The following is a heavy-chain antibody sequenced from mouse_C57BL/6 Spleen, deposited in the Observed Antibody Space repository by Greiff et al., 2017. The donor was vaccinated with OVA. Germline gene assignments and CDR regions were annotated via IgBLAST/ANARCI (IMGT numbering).Heavy chain of an antibody. V-gene: IGHV1-15*01. J-gene: IGHJ2*01. Sequence: QVQLQQSGAELVRPGASVTLSCKASGYTFTDYDMHWVKQTPVHGLEWIGAIDPETGGTAYNQKFKGKAILTADKSSSTAYMELRSLTSEDSAVYYCTRPGTNYWGQGTTLTVSS. CDR2: IDPETGGT. CDR1: GYTFTDYD. D-gene: IGHD4-1*01. CDR3: TRPGTNY.